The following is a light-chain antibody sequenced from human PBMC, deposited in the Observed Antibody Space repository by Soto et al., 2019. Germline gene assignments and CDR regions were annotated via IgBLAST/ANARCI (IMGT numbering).Light chain of an antibody. CDR2: GNS. CDR1: SSNIGAGYD. V-gene: IGLV1-40*01. J-gene: IGLJ2*01. Sequence: QSVLTQPPSVSGSPGQRVTISCTGSSSNIGAGYDVHWYQQLPGTAPKLLIYGNSNRPSGVTDRFSGSKSGTSASLAITGLQAEDEADYYCQSYDSSLRGVFGGGTKLTVL. CDR3: QSYDSSLRGV.